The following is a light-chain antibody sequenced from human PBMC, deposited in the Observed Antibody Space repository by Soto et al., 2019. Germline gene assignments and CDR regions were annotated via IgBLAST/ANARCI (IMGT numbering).Light chain of an antibody. CDR2: GAS. J-gene: IGKJ3*01. V-gene: IGKV1-12*01. CDR1: RDISNS. Sequence: DSQMTQSPSSVSASVGERLTITCRASRDISNSLDWYQQTPGKAPKLLLRGASSLHRGVPSRFSGGGAGTEFTLTISSLQPEDFATYYCQQTSAFPRTFGHGKKVDV. CDR3: QQTSAFPRT.